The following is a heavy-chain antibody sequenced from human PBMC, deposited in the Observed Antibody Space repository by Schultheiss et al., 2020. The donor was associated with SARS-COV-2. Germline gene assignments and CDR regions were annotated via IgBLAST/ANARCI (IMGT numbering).Heavy chain of an antibody. CDR1: GFTFSSYE. CDR2: ISGSGGST. J-gene: IGHJ6*02. Sequence: GGSLRLSCAASGFTFSSYEMNWVRQAPGKGLEWVSAISGSGGSTYYADSVKGRFTISRDNSKNTLYLQMNSLRAEDTAVYYCARDGAPSRNYYYGMDVWGQGTTVTVSS. CDR3: ARDGAPSRNYYYGMDV. V-gene: IGHV3-23*01. D-gene: IGHD2-2*01.